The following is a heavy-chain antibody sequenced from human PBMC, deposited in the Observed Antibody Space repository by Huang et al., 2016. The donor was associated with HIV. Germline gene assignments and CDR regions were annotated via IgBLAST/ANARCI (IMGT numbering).Heavy chain of an antibody. V-gene: IGHV4-34*02. CDR3: ARWRPGDDSYYFDY. Sequence: QMQLQQWGAGLLKPSETLSLTCAVYGGSFSGYYWTWIRQSPGRGLEWIGEINHSGTTNYNPCLKSRVTISVEPSKNQFSLHVRSVIAADTAVYYCARWRPGDDSYYFDYWGQGSPATVSS. J-gene: IGHJ4*02. D-gene: IGHD2-21*02. CDR1: GGSFSGYY. CDR2: INHSGTT.